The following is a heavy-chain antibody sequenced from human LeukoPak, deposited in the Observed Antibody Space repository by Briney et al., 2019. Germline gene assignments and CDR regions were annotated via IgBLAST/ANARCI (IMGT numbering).Heavy chain of an antibody. V-gene: IGHV4-38-2*02. CDR1: GYSISSGYY. D-gene: IGHD3-10*01. Sequence: SETLSLTCTVSGYSISSGYYWGWIRQPPGKGLEWIGSIYHSGSTYYNPSLKSRVTISVDTSKNQFSLKLISVTAADTAVYFWTGKYYGSKIPWDWGQGTLVTVSS. CDR2: IYHSGST. CDR3: TGKYYGSKIPWD. J-gene: IGHJ4*02.